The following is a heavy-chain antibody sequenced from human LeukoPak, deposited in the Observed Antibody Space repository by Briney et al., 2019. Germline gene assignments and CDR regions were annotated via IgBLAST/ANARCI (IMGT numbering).Heavy chain of an antibody. D-gene: IGHD2-21*02. Sequence: SVTVSCKASGGTFSSYTISWVRQAPGQGLEWMGRIIPILGIANYAQKFQGRVTITADKSTSTAYMELSSLRSEDTAVYYCARSPLGVVTAPQPYYFDYWGQGTLVTVSS. J-gene: IGHJ4*02. CDR3: ARSPLGVVTAPQPYYFDY. CDR1: GGTFSSYT. V-gene: IGHV1-69*02. CDR2: IIPILGIA.